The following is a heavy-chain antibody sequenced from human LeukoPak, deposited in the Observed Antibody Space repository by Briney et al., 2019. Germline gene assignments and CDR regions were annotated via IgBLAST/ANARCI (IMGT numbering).Heavy chain of an antibody. D-gene: IGHD3-9*01. CDR1: GFTVTDYY. CDR2: VYMAGST. CDR3: ARNSDILTESYGAFDM. J-gene: IGHJ3*02. V-gene: IGHV3-53*01. Sequence: GGSLRLSCALSGFTVTDYYMSWVRQAPGKGLEWVSVVYMAGSTYFAHSVRGRFTVSRDTSKNTVYLQMNSLRVEDTAVYYCARNSDILTESYGAFDMWGQGTMVTVSS.